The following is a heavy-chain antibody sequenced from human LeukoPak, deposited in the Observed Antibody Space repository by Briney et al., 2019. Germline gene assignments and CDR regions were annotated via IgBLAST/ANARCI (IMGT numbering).Heavy chain of an antibody. V-gene: IGHV4-59*08. Sequence: SETLSLTCIVSGGSISSYYWSWIRQPPGKGLEWIGYIYYSGSTNYNPSLKSRVTISVDTSKNQFSLKLSSVTAADTAVYYCARHRGYSSSRSNYFYYGMDVWGQGTTVTVSS. J-gene: IGHJ6*02. CDR2: IYYSGST. D-gene: IGHD6-13*01. CDR3: ARHRGYSSSRSNYFYYGMDV. CDR1: GGSISSYY.